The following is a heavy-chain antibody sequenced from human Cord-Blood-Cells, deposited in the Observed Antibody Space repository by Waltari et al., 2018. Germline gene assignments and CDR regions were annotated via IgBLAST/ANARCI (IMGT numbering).Heavy chain of an antibody. D-gene: IGHD7-27*01. Sequence: QVQLVQSGAEVKKPGASVKVSCKVSGYTLTELSMHWVRQAPGKRLEWMGGFDPEDGETIYAQKFQGRVTMTKDTSTDTAYMELSSLRSEDTAVYYCAIKLGIGAFDIWGQGTMVTVSS. J-gene: IGHJ3*02. CDR2: FDPEDGET. V-gene: IGHV1-24*01. CDR1: GYTLTELS. CDR3: AIKLGIGAFDI.